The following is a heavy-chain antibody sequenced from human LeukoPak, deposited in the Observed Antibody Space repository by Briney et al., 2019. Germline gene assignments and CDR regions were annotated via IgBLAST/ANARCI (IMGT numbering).Heavy chain of an antibody. V-gene: IGHV3-21*01. J-gene: IGHJ4*02. CDR1: GFTFSSYS. Sequence: GGSLRLSCAASGFTFSSYSMNWVRQAPGKGLEWVSSISSSSSYIYYADSVKGRFTISRDNAKNSLYLQMNSLRAEDTAVYYCARMAVAGTWSYFDYWGQGPLVTVSS. CDR2: ISSSSSYI. D-gene: IGHD6-19*01. CDR3: ARMAVAGTWSYFDY.